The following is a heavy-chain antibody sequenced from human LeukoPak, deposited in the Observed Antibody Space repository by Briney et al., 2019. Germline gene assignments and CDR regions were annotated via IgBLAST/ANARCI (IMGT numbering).Heavy chain of an antibody. CDR2: IIPILGIA. CDR1: GGTFSSYA. CDR3: ARATGYHTGDFDY. Sequence: SVKVSRKASGGTFSSYAISWVRQAPGQGLEWMGRIIPILGIANYAQKFQGRVTITADKSTSTAYMELSSLRSEDTAVYYCARATGYHTGDFDYWGQGTLVTVSS. D-gene: IGHD3-9*01. J-gene: IGHJ4*02. V-gene: IGHV1-69*04.